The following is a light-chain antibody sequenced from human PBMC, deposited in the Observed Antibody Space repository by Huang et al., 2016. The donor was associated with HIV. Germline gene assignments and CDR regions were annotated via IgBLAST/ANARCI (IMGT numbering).Light chain of an antibody. CDR2: KVS. Sequence: DVVMTQSPLSLPVTLGQPASISCRSSLSLIHGDGNTYLNWFLQRPGQSPRRLIYKVSTRDSGGPDRFSGSGSGTDFTLKISRVEAEDVGVYYCMQGTHWPPTFGGGTKVEIK. CDR1: LSLIHGDGNTY. CDR3: MQGTHWPPT. V-gene: IGKV2-30*02. J-gene: IGKJ4*01.